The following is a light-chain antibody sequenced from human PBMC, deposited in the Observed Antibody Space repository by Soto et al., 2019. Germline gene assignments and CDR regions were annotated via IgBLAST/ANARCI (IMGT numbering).Light chain of an antibody. V-gene: IGLV2-14*01. J-gene: IGLJ1*01. Sequence: QSALTQPASVSGSPGQSITVSCTGTSSDVGGYNYVSWYQQHPGKAPKLMIYDVSNRPSGASNRFSGSKSGNTASLTISGLRAEDEADYYCSSYTSSGTLVFGTGTKVTVL. CDR3: SSYTSSGTLV. CDR2: DVS. CDR1: SSDVGGYNY.